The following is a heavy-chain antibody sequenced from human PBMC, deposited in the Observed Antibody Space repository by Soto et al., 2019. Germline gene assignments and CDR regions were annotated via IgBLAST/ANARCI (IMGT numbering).Heavy chain of an antibody. D-gene: IGHD3-10*01. CDR1: GYTFTSYG. J-gene: IGHJ5*02. V-gene: IGHV1-18*01. Sequence: ASVKVCCKASGYTFTSYGISWVRQAPGQGLEWMGWISAYNGNTNYAQKLQGRVTMTTDTSTSTAYMELRSLRSDDTAVYYCARDRNYYGSGSYSHYNWFDPWGQGTLVTVSS. CDR2: ISAYNGNT. CDR3: ARDRNYYGSGSYSHYNWFDP.